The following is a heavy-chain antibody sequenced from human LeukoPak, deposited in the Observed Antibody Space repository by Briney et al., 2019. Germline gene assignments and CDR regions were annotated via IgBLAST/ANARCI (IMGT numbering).Heavy chain of an antibody. V-gene: IGHV1-18*03. J-gene: IGHJ4*02. CDR2: INAYNGDT. CDR1: GYTFTSYG. D-gene: IGHD6-13*01. Sequence: GASVKVSFKASGYTFTSYGISWVRQAPGQGREWVGWINAYNGDTNYAQKLQGRVTMTTDTSTSTAYMELRSLRSDDMSVDYSAVVRGIAGYDYFDYWGQGTLVTVSS. CDR3: AVVRGIAGYDYFDY.